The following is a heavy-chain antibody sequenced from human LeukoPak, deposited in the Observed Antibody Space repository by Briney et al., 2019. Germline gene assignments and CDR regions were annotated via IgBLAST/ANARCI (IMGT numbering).Heavy chain of an antibody. CDR1: GYIFINYG. V-gene: IGHV1-18*01. CDR2: INTYNDDT. CDR3: ARAREGGGFGPNYYYYMDV. D-gene: IGHD3/OR15-3a*01. J-gene: IGHJ6*03. Sequence: ASVKVSCKASGYIFINYGISWVRQAPGQGLEWLGWINTYNDDTNYAQKLQNRVTMTTDTSTSTAYMELRSLRSDDTAVYYCARAREGGGFGPNYYYYMDVWGKGTTVTVSS.